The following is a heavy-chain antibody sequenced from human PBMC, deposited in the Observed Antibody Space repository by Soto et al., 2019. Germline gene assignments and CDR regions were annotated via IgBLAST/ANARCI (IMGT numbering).Heavy chain of an antibody. V-gene: IGHV4-39*01. CDR2: IYYSGRT. CDR1: GEYIGSSSAC. J-gene: IGHJ4*02. CDR3: ARQRTTVVTQAYFDH. Sequence: SETLSLSSIVSGEYIGSSSACWGWIRQPPGKGLEWIGSIYYSGRTYYNPSFKSRVTISIDTSKNQFSLKLSSVTATDTAVYYCARQRTTVVTQAYFDHWGQGALVTAPQ. D-gene: IGHD2-21*02.